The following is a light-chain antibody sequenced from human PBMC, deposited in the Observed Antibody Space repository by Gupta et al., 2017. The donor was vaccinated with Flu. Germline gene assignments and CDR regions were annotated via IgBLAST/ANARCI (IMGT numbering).Light chain of an antibody. CDR3: QQYNNWPGT. CDR2: GAS. J-gene: IGKJ1*01. V-gene: IGKV3-15*01. CDR1: QSVSSN. Sequence: PATLSVSPGERAALSCRASQSVSSNLAWYQQKPGQAPRLLIYGASTRATGIPARFSGSGSGTEFTLTISSLQSEDFAVYYCQQYNNWPGTFGQGTKVEIK.